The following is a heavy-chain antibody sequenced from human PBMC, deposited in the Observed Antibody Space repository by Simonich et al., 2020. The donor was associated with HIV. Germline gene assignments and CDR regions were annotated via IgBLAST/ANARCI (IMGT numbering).Heavy chain of an antibody. Sequence: QVQLQQWGAGLLKPSETLSLPCAVYGGSFSGYYWSWIRQPPGKGLEWIGEINQSGSTNYNPSLKSRVTISVDTSKNQFSLKLSSVTAADTAVYYCARRHPTTVTTPYFDYWGQGTLVTVSS. J-gene: IGHJ4*02. CDR3: ARRHPTTVTTPYFDY. CDR1: GGSFSGYY. D-gene: IGHD4-17*01. CDR2: INQSGST. V-gene: IGHV4-34*01.